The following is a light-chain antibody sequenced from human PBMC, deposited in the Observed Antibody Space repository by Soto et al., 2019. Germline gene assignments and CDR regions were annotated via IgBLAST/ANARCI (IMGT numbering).Light chain of an antibody. CDR3: CSYTSRATYV. CDR1: SNDVGRFDY. J-gene: IGLJ1*01. CDR2: DVN. Sequence: QSVLTQPRSVSGSPGQSVTISCTGTSNDVGRFDYVSWYQQHPGKAPKVIIYDVNERPSGVPNRFSGSKSGNTASLTISGLQADDEADYYCCSYTSRATYVFGTGTKVTVL. V-gene: IGLV2-11*01.